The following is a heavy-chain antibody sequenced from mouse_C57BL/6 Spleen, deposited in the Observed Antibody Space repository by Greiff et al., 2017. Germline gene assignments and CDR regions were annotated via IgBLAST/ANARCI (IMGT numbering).Heavy chain of an antibody. J-gene: IGHJ4*01. Sequence: VQLQQSGPELVKPGASVKISCKASGYSFTGYYMNWVKQSPEKSLEWIGEINPSTGGTTYNQKFKAKATLTVDKSSSTAYMQLKSLTSEDSAVYYCARVDAVDYWGQGTSVTVSS. CDR1: GYSFTGYY. V-gene: IGHV1-42*01. CDR2: INPSTGGT. CDR3: ARVDAVDY.